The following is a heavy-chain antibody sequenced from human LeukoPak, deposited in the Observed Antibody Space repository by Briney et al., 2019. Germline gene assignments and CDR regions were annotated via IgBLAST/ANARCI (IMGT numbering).Heavy chain of an antibody. D-gene: IGHD6-6*01. CDR2: IDNDGTNT. J-gene: IGHJ5*02. CDR3: VRDRPHNCFDP. Sequence: PGGSLRLSCAASEFTFSAHWMHLVRQVPGKGLVYIAYIDNDGTNTNYADSVKGRFTISRDNAKNTLYLQMNSLRVEDTAVYYCVRDRPHNCFDPWGQGTLVTVSS. CDR1: EFTFSAHW. V-gene: IGHV3-74*01.